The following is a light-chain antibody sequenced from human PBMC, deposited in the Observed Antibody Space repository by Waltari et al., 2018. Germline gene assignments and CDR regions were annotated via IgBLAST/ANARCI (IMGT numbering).Light chain of an antibody. CDR1: KLGDKY. CDR3: QAWDSSTVI. V-gene: IGLV3-1*01. CDR2: QDN. J-gene: IGLJ2*01. Sequence: SYELTQPPSVSMSPGQTASITCSGDKLGDKYVCWYQKKPGQPPVLVIYQDNKRPSGIPMRFSGSNSGNTATLTISGTQALDEADYCCQAWDSSTVIFGGGTKLTVL.